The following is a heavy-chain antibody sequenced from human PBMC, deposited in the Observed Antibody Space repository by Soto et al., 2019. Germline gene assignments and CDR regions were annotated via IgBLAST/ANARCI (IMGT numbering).Heavy chain of an antibody. Sequence: PGESLKISCKGSGYSFTSYWIGWVRQMPGKGLEWMGIIYPGDSDTRYSPSFQGQVTISADKSISTAYLQWSSLEASDTAMYYCARQYGSGSYYSPGYFDYWGQGTLVTVSS. V-gene: IGHV5-51*01. J-gene: IGHJ4*02. CDR3: ARQYGSGSYYSPGYFDY. CDR2: IYPGDSDT. D-gene: IGHD3-10*01. CDR1: GYSFTSYW.